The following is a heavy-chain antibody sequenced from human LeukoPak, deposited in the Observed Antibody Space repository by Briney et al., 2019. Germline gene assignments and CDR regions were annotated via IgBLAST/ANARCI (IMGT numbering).Heavy chain of an antibody. D-gene: IGHD3-3*01. V-gene: IGHV4-61*02. CDR3: ARWGGGFWRLRGFDP. CDR1: GGSISSGSYY. J-gene: IGHJ5*02. Sequence: SETLSLTCTVSGGSISSGSYYWSWIRQPAGKGLEWIGRIYTSGSTNYNPSLKSRVTISVDTSKNQFSLKLSSVTAADTAVYYCARWGGGFWRLRGFDPWGQGTLVTVSS. CDR2: IYTSGST.